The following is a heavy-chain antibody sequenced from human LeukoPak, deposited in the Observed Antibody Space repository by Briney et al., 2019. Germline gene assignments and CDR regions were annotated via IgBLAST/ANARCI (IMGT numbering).Heavy chain of an antibody. CDR1: GGTFSSYA. CDR3: ARGPRGGATRYYFDY. V-gene: IGHV1-69*06. Sequence: SVKVSCKASGGTFSSYAISWVRQAPGQGLEWMGRIIPIFGTANYAQKFRGRVTITADKSTSTAYMELSSLRSEDTAVYYCARGPRGGATRYYFDYWGQGTLVTVSS. CDR2: IIPIFGTA. J-gene: IGHJ4*02. D-gene: IGHD1-26*01.